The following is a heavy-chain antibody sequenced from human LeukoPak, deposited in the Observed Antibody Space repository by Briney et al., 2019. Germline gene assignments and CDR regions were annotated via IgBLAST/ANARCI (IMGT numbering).Heavy chain of an antibody. D-gene: IGHD3-16*02. CDR2: IYHSGST. J-gene: IGHJ3*02. V-gene: IGHV4-4*02. Sequence: PSETLSLTCAVSGGSISSSNWWSWVRQPPGKGLEWIGEIYHSGSTNYNPSLKSRVTISVDKSKNQFSLKLSSVTAADTAVYYCARIYDYVWGSYRPPHDAFDIWGQGTMVTVSS. CDR3: ARIYDYVWGSYRPPHDAFDI. CDR1: GGSISSSNW.